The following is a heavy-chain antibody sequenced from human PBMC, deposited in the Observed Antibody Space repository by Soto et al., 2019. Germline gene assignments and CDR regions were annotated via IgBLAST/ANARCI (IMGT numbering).Heavy chain of an antibody. V-gene: IGHV4-39*07. D-gene: IGHD3-22*01. CDR1: GDSISSSSYY. J-gene: IGHJ4*02. Sequence: SETLSLTCTVSGDSISSSSYYWVWIRQPPGKGLEWSGTIYYTGSTYYNPSLKSRVIISVDTSKNQFSLKLSSVTAADTAVYYCARTPYYYDSSGYYRESTFDYWGQGTLVTVSS. CDR3: ARTPYYYDSSGYYRESTFDY. CDR2: IYYTGST.